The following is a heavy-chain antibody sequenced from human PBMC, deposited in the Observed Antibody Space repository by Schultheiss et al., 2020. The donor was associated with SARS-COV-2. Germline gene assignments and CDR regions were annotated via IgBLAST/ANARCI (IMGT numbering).Heavy chain of an antibody. CDR1: GYTFTGYY. CDR3: ARDQTIFAHLWFDP. D-gene: IGHD3-3*01. J-gene: IGHJ5*02. Sequence: ASVKVSCKASGYTFTGYYIHWVRQAPGQGLEWMGWINPNSGGTNYAQKLQGRVTMTTDTSTSTAYMELRSLRSDDTAVYYCARDQTIFAHLWFDPWGQGTLVTVSS. V-gene: IGHV1-2*02. CDR2: INPNSGGT.